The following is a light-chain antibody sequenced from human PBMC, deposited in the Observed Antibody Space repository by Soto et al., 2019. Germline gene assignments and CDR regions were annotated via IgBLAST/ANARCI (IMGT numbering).Light chain of an antibody. V-gene: IGKV3-15*01. CDR3: QQDYNLPPT. CDR1: QNISTS. J-gene: IGKJ1*01. CDR2: DTS. Sequence: PGDSVTITCRASQNISTSLAWYQHRPGQAPRLLIYDTSARAAGIPARFSGSGSATEFTLTISSLQPEDFAVYYCQQDYNLPPTFGQGTKVDIK.